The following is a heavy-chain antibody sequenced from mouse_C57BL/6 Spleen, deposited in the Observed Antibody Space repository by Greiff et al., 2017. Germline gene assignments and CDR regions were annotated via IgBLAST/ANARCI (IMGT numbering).Heavy chain of an antibody. D-gene: IGHD1-1*01. J-gene: IGHJ4*01. V-gene: IGHV5-9-1*02. Sequence: EVPLVESGEGLVKPGGSLKLSCAASGFTFSSYALSWVRQTPEKMLALVAYISSGGDYIYYADTVKGRFTISRDNARNTLYLQMSSLKSEDTAMYYCTREYYGSSSLYAMDDWGQGTSVTVSS. CDR2: ISSGGDYI. CDR3: TREYYGSSSLYAMDD. CDR1: GFTFSSYA.